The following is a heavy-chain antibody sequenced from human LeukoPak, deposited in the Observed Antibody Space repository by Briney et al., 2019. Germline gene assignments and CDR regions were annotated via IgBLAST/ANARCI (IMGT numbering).Heavy chain of an antibody. Sequence: PGGSLRLSCAASGFTFSSYSMNWVRQAPEKGLEWVSSISSSSSYIYYADSVKGRFTISRDNAKNSLYLQMNSLRAEDTAVYYCARDPYCSGGSCTGWFDPWGQGTLVTVSS. V-gene: IGHV3-21*01. CDR2: ISSSSSYI. D-gene: IGHD2-15*01. CDR1: GFTFSSYS. J-gene: IGHJ5*02. CDR3: ARDPYCSGGSCTGWFDP.